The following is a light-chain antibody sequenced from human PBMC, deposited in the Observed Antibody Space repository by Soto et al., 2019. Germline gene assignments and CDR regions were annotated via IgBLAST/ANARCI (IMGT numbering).Light chain of an antibody. CDR2: AAS. CDR3: QKYNSAPWT. CDR1: QGIRNY. Sequence: DIQMTQSPSSLSASVGDRVTITCRASQGIRNYLARYQQKPGKVPRLLMYAASTLQSGVPSRFSGSGSGTDFTLTISSLQPEDVATYYCQKYNSAPWTFGQGTKVEIK. V-gene: IGKV1-27*01. J-gene: IGKJ1*01.